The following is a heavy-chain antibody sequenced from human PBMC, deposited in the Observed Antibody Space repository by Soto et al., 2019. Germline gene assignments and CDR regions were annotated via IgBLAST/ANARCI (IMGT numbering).Heavy chain of an antibody. CDR2: IIPILGIA. V-gene: IGHV1-69*02. CDR1: GGTFSSYT. D-gene: IGHD2-2*01. CDR3: ARLALVVPAASGYYGMDV. J-gene: IGHJ6*02. Sequence: QVQLVQSGAEVKKPGSSVKVSCKASGGTFSSYTISWVRQAPGQGLEWMGRIIPILGIANYAQKFQGRVTITADKCTSTAXMELSSLRSEDTAVYYCARLALVVPAASGYYGMDVWGQGTTVTVSS.